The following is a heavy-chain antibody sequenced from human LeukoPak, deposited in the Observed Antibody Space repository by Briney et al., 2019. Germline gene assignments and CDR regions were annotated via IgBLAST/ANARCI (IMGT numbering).Heavy chain of an antibody. CDR1: GDSISSSHW. Sequence: PSETLSLTCAVSGDSISSSHWWSWVRQPPGKGLVWIGEIYHSGSTNYHPSLKSRVTISVDKSENHFSLKLNSVTAADTAVYYCARGLHYGVLSHHAFDIWGQGTMVTVSS. V-gene: IGHV4-4*02. D-gene: IGHD4-17*01. CDR3: ARGLHYGVLSHHAFDI. J-gene: IGHJ3*02. CDR2: IYHSGST.